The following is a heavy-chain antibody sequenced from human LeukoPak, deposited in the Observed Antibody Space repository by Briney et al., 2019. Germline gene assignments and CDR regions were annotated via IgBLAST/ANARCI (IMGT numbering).Heavy chain of an antibody. CDR1: GYTFTSYY. CDR2: INPSGGST. V-gene: IGHV1-46*01. CDR3: AQDISGGMYGIWFDP. J-gene: IGHJ5*02. D-gene: IGHD2-8*01. Sequence: ASVKVSRKASGYTFTSYYMHWVRQAPGQGLEWKGIINPSGGSTSYAQKFQGRVTMTRDTSTSTVYMELSSLVSEDTAVYYRAQDISGGMYGIWFDPWGQGTRVTVSA.